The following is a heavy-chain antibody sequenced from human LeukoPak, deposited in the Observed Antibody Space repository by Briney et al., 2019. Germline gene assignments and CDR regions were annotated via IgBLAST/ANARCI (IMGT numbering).Heavy chain of an antibody. V-gene: IGHV4-4*09. D-gene: IGHD2-2*01. CDR2: IYTSGST. J-gene: IGHJ6*03. Sequence: PSETLSLTCTVSGSSISSYYWSWIRQPPGKGLEWIGYIYTSGSTNYNPSLKSRVTISVDTSKNQFSLKLSSVTAADTAVYYCARYCGGTSCPGGYYYYMDVWGKGTTVTVSS. CDR1: GSSISSYY. CDR3: ARYCGGTSCPGGYYYYMDV.